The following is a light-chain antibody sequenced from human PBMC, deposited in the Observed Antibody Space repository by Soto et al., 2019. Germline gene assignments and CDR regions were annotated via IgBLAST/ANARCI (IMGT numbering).Light chain of an antibody. CDR2: EVS. CDR3: SSYAGSNTYG. CDR1: SSDVGGYNY. Sequence: QSALTQPPSASGSPGQSVAISRTGTSSDVGGYNYVSWYQQHPRKAPKLMIYEVSKRPSGVPDRFSGSKSGNTASLTVSGLQAEDEADYYCSSYAGSNTYGFGTGTKVTVL. J-gene: IGLJ1*01. V-gene: IGLV2-8*01.